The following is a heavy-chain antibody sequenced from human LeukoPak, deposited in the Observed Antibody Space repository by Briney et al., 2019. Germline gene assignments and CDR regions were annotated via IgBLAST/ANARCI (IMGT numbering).Heavy chain of an antibody. CDR2: ISYDRNYR. V-gene: IGHV3-30*03. J-gene: IGHJ3*02. D-gene: IGHD3-16*02. CDR1: GFTFSGQY. Sequence: GGSLRLSCLASGFTFSGQYMSWVRQAPGKGLEWVAIISYDRNYRNYADSVKGRFTISRDNSKNTLHLQMNSLGAEDTAVYYCARPAPPGGIVYGFHIWGQGTMVTVSS. CDR3: ARPAPPGGIVYGFHI.